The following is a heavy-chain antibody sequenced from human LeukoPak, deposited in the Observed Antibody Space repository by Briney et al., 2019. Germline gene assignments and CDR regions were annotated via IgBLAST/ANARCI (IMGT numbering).Heavy chain of an antibody. CDR2: INHSGST. Sequence: SETLSLTCAVYGGSFSGYYWSWIRQPPGKGLEWIGEINHSGSTNYNPSLKSRVTISVDTSKNQFSLKLSSVTAADTAVYYCARDKSSRGTDYWGQGTLVTVSS. D-gene: IGHD3-10*01. CDR3: ARDKSSRGTDY. V-gene: IGHV4-34*01. J-gene: IGHJ4*02. CDR1: GGSFSGYY.